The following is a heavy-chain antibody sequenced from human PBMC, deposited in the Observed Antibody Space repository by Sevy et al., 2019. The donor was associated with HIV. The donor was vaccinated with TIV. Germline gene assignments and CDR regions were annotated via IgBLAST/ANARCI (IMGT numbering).Heavy chain of an antibody. Sequence: GGSLRLSCAASGFTFSSYEMNWVRQAPGKGLQWLAIISKDGTNKDYADFVKGRFYLSRDNSKNTFYLQMSNLRPEDTAVYYCAKEGYYYDSHSSNWFDPWGQGTLVTVSS. D-gene: IGHD3-22*01. CDR1: GFTFSSYE. V-gene: IGHV3-30*04. J-gene: IGHJ5*02. CDR3: AKEGYYYDSHSSNWFDP. CDR2: ISKDGTNK.